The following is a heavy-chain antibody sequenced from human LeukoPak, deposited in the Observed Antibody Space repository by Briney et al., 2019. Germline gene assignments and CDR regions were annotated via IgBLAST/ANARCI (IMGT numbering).Heavy chain of an antibody. CDR3: AAYQQQLAFDY. CDR1: GGPISSYY. J-gene: IGHJ4*02. Sequence: SETLSLTCTVSGGPISSYYWSWIRQPAGKGLEWIGRIYSSGDTNYNPSLKSRVTMSIDTSKKQFSLNLSSVTAADTAVYYCAAYQQQLAFDYWGQGTLVTISS. D-gene: IGHD6-13*01. V-gene: IGHV4-4*07. CDR2: IYSSGDT.